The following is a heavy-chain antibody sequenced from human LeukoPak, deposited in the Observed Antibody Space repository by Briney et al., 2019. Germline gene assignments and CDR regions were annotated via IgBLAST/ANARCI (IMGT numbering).Heavy chain of an antibody. CDR1: GFTFSTYY. V-gene: IGHV3-53*01. Sequence: PGGSLRLSCAASGFTFSTYYMTWVRQAPGKGLECVSVIYSGGSTYYADSVKGRFTVSRDNSKNTLYLQMNSLRAEDTAMYYCARGKAYFTFTTFLLPFDYWGQGTLVTVSS. CDR2: IYSGGST. J-gene: IGHJ4*02. CDR3: ARGKAYFTFTTFLLPFDY. D-gene: IGHD2-21*01.